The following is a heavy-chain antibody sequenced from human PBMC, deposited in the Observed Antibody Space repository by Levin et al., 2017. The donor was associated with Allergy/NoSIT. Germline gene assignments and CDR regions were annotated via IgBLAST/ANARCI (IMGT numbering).Heavy chain of an antibody. V-gene: IGHV3-7*01. CDR3: ARLDSGSPVG. CDR2: IKQDGSEK. Sequence: SGGSLRLSXXXECLLFEGNWRRGVREDEGKGLEWVANIKQDGSEKYYVDSVKGRFTISRDNAKNSLYLQTNTLRAEDTAVYYCARLDSGSPVGWGQGTTVTVSS. CDR1: CLLFEGNW. J-gene: IGHJ6*02. D-gene: IGHD1-26*01.